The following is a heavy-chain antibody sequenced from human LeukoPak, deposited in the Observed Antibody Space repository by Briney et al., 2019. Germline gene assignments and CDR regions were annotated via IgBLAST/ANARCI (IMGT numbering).Heavy chain of an antibody. Sequence: PGGSLRLSCAASGFTFSSYSMNWVRQAPGKGLEWVSYISSSSSTIYYADSVKGRFTISRDNSKNTLYLQMNSLRAEDTAVYYCAKEEGYDFWSGRPNWFDPWGQGTLVTVSS. D-gene: IGHD3-3*01. J-gene: IGHJ5*02. CDR3: AKEEGYDFWSGRPNWFDP. CDR2: ISSSSSTI. V-gene: IGHV3-48*01. CDR1: GFTFSSYS.